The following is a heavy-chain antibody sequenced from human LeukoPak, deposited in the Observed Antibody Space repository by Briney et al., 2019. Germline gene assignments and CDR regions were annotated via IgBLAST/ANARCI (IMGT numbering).Heavy chain of an antibody. V-gene: IGHV4-34*01. D-gene: IGHD3-10*01. Sequence: KPSETLSLTCAVYGGSFSGYYWSWIRQPPGKGLEWIGEINHSGSTNYNPSLKSRVTISVDTSKNQFSLKLSSVTAADTAVYYCASPKMVRGVISYMDVWGKGTTVTISS. CDR2: INHSGST. CDR1: GGSFSGYY. CDR3: ASPKMVRGVISYMDV. J-gene: IGHJ6*03.